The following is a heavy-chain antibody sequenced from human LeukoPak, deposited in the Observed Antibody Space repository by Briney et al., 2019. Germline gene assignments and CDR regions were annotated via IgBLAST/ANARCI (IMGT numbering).Heavy chain of an antibody. V-gene: IGHV3-30-3*01. CDR2: ISYDGSNK. CDR3: ARDQYRAVAGNDY. J-gene: IGHJ4*02. Sequence: GGSLRLSCAASGFTFSSYAMHWVRQAPGKGLEWVAVISYDGSNKYYADSVKGRFTISRDNSKNTLYLQMNSLRAEDTAVYYCARDQYRAVAGNDYWGQGTLVTVSS. CDR1: GFTFSSYA. D-gene: IGHD6-19*01.